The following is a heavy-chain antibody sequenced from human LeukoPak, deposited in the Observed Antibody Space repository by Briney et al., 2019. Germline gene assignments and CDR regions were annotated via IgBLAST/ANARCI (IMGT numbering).Heavy chain of an antibody. CDR1: GFTFSSYA. V-gene: IGHV3-23*01. J-gene: IGHJ4*02. Sequence: PGGSLRLSCAASGFTFSSYAMSWVRQAPGKGLEWVSAISGSGGSTYYADSVKGRFTISRDNSKNTLYLQMNSLRAEDTAVYYCAKDLEYYYDSSGYYYSDYWGQGTLVTVSS. CDR2: ISGSGGST. D-gene: IGHD3-22*01. CDR3: AKDLEYYYDSSGYYYSDY.